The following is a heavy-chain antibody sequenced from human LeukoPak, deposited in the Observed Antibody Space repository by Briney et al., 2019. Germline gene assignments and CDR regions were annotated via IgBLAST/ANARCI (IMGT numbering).Heavy chain of an antibody. CDR2: MNPNSGNT. Sequence: AASVKLSCKASGYTFTSYDINWVRQATGQGLEWMGWMNPNSGNTGYAQKFQGRVTMTRNTSISTAYMELSSLRSEDTAVYYCARVFYSKPSHYNYYYYMDVWGKGTTVTVSS. CDR3: ARVFYSKPSHYNYYYYMDV. V-gene: IGHV1-8*01. CDR1: GYTFTSYD. D-gene: IGHD4-11*01. J-gene: IGHJ6*03.